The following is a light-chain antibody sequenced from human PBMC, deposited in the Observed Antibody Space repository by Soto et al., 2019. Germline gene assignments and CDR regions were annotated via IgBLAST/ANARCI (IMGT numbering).Light chain of an antibody. CDR1: SSNIGNKY. J-gene: IGLJ2*01. CDR3: GSWDNGLSGVV. Sequence: QSVLTQPPSVSAAPGQKVTISCSGSSSNIGNKYVSWYQQFPGTAPKLLIYENNKRPSGIPDRFSGCKSGTSATLGITGLQTGDEADYYWGSWDNGLSGVVFGGGTKLTVL. V-gene: IGLV1-51*01. CDR2: ENN.